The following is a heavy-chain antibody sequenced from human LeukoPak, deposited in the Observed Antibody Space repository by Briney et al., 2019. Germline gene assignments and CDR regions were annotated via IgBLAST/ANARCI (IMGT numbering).Heavy chain of an antibody. CDR2: ISTYDGNT. Sequence: ASVKVSCKASGYTFTSYGIGWVRQAPGQGLEWMGWISTYDGNTNYAQNIQGRVTMTTDSSTNTAYMEPRSLRSDDTATYYCARDLAPFGAIIIPDYWGQGTLVTVSS. CDR3: ARDLAPFGAIIIPDY. CDR1: GYTFTSYG. V-gene: IGHV1-18*01. J-gene: IGHJ4*02. D-gene: IGHD3-3*01.